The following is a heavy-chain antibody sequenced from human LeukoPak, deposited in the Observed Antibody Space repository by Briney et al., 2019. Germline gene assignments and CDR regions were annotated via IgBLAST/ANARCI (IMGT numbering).Heavy chain of an antibody. V-gene: IGHV1-69*01. J-gene: IGHJ4*02. CDR2: IIPIFGTA. D-gene: IGHD3-10*01. Sequence: SVKASCKASGGTFSSYAISWVRQAPGQGLEWMGGIIPIFGTANYAQKFQGRVTITADESTSTAYMELSSLRSEDTAVYYCAGGYYGSGSLDYWGQGTLVTVSS. CDR3: AGGYYGSGSLDY. CDR1: GGTFSSYA.